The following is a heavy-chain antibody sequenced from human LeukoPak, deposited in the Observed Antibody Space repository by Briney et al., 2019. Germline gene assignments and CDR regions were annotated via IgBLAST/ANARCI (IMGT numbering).Heavy chain of an antibody. CDR3: ARGRTDAAVAGNFDY. V-gene: IGHV4-59*01. CDR1: GASIISYY. D-gene: IGHD6-19*01. J-gene: IGHJ4*02. CDR2: IYYSGGA. Sequence: SETLSLTCTVSGASIISYYWSWIRQPPGRGLEWIGYIYYSGGANYNPSLKGRATVSLDMSKNQFFLNLASVAAADSAVYYCARGRTDAAVAGNFDYWGQGTLVTVSS.